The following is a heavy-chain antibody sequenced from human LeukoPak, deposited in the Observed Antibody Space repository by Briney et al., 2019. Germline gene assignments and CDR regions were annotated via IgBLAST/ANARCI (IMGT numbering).Heavy chain of an antibody. CDR1: GFTFSSYG. D-gene: IGHD3-10*01. Sequence: PGRSLRLSCAASGFTFSSYGMHWVRQPPGKGLEWVAVIWYDGSNKYYADSVKGRFTISRDNSKNTLYLQMNSLRAEDTAVYYCARDRYYYGSGSYLDYWGQGTLVTVSS. CDR2: IWYDGSNK. J-gene: IGHJ4*02. CDR3: ARDRYYYGSGSYLDY. V-gene: IGHV3-33*01.